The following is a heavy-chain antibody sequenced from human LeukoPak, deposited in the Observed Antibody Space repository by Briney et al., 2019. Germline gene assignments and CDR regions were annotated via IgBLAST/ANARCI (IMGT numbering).Heavy chain of an antibody. CDR3: ARHVGGGTWKFDF. Sequence: KPSETLSLTCTVSGGSISSSSYYWAWIRQPPGKGLEWIGSTYYTGTTHYTPSLKSRVTISVDTSKNQFSLKLNSVTAADTAVYYCARHVGGGTWKFDFWGQGTLVTVSS. V-gene: IGHV4-39*01. J-gene: IGHJ4*02. D-gene: IGHD2-15*01. CDR1: GGSISSSSYY. CDR2: TYYTGTT.